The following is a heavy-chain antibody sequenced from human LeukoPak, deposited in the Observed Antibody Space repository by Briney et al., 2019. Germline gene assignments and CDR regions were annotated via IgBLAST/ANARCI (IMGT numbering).Heavy chain of an antibody. Sequence: ASVKVSCKVSGYTLTELSMHWVRQAPGKGLEWMGGFDPEDGETIYAQKFQGRVTMTEDTSTDTAYMELSSLRSEDTAVYYCATSIVGATHFNYWGRGTLVTVSS. J-gene: IGHJ4*02. CDR3: ATSIVGATHFNY. D-gene: IGHD1-26*01. CDR2: FDPEDGET. V-gene: IGHV1-24*01. CDR1: GYTLTELS.